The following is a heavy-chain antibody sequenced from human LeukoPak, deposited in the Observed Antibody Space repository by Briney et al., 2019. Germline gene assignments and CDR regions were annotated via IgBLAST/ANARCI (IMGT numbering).Heavy chain of an antibody. J-gene: IGHJ6*04. CDR2: IYYSGST. CDR3: ARALRYSSGYYYHGMDV. V-gene: IGHV4-59*01. CDR1: GGSINSYY. Sequence: SETLSLTCTVSGGSINSYYWSWIRQPPGKELEWIGCIYYSGSTNYNPSLKSRVTISVDTSKNQFSLKLSSVTAADTAVYYCARALRYSSGYYYHGMDVWGKGTTVTVSS. D-gene: IGHD6-19*01.